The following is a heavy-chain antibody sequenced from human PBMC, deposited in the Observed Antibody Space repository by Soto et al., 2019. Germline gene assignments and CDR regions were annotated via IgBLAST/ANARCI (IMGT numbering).Heavy chain of an antibody. CDR2: ISGSGGST. D-gene: IGHD2-2*01. CDR3: AKSEYQLPISYDY. V-gene: IGHV3-23*01. J-gene: IGHJ4*02. CDR1: GFTFSSYA. Sequence: PGGSLRLSCAASGFTFSSYAMSWVRQAPGKGLEWVSAISGSGGSTYYADSVKGRSTISRDNSKNTLYLQMNSLRAEDTAVYYCAKSEYQLPISYDYWGQGTLVTVSS.